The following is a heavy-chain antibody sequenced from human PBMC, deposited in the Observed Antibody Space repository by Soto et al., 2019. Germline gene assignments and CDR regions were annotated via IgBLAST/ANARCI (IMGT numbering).Heavy chain of an antibody. J-gene: IGHJ4*02. D-gene: IGHD4-4*01. CDR1: GSAFANYP. Sequence: HPGRSLRLSCAVYGSAFANYPRSGGRRAPGKGLEWVSAISSSAATTHYADSVKGRFTISRDNSRSTLYLHMSSLRDEDTAVYYCGKDLRGNFVAYFDSWGQGALVTVSS. V-gene: IGHV3-23*01. CDR3: GKDLRGNFVAYFDS. CDR2: ISSSAATT.